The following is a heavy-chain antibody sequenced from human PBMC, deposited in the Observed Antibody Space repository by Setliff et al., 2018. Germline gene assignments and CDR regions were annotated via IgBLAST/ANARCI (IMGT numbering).Heavy chain of an antibody. D-gene: IGHD1-1*01. CDR3: ATRLGDF. CDR2: SGSKTYGGTT. J-gene: IGHJ4*02. V-gene: IGHV3-49*04. Sequence: GGSLRLSCIVSGFTISDYAMSWVRQAPGKVLEWVGYSGSKTYGGTTEYAASVKGRFTISRDAKNTMALQMNSLKTEDTAVYFCATRLGDFWGQGTLVTVSS. CDR1: GFTISDYA.